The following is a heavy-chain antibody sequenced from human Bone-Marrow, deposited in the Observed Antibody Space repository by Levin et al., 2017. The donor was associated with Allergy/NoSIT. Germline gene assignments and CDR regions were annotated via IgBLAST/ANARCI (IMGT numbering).Heavy chain of an antibody. D-gene: IGHD5-24*01. Sequence: PGGSLRLSCTGSGYSFTNYWIGWVRQVSGKGLEWMGVMSVGGSTRNYSPSFQGQVTFSVDKSIYTAYLQWSSLTASDTAMYFCTKILDGYNTPDYWGQGTLVTVSS. V-gene: IGHV5-51*01. CDR1: GYSFTNYW. J-gene: IGHJ4*02. CDR2: MSVGGSTR. CDR3: TKILDGYNTPDY.